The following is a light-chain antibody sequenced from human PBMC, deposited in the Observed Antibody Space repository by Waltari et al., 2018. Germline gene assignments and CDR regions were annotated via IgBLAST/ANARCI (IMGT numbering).Light chain of an antibody. CDR3: QQFGGSPCFT. Sequence: IVLTQSPGTLSLSPGERATLSCRASQSVSSSYLAWYQQKPGQAPRLLIYGASSRATGIPDRFSGSGSGTDFTLTISRLEPEDFAVYYCQQFGGSPCFTFGPGTKVDIK. J-gene: IGKJ3*01. CDR2: GAS. V-gene: IGKV3-20*01. CDR1: QSVSSSY.